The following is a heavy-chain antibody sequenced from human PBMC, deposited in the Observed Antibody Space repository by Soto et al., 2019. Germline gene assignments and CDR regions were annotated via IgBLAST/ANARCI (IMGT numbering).Heavy chain of an antibody. J-gene: IGHJ4*02. V-gene: IGHV3-48*02. D-gene: IGHD5-18*01. CDR1: GFTFSSYS. Sequence: PGGSLRLSCTASGFTFSSYSMNWVRQAPGKGLEWVSYISSSSSTIYYADSVTGRLTISRDNAKNSLYLQMNSLRDEDTAMYYCARVISMDLLLHTAPGYWGQGTLVTVSS. CDR2: ISSSSSTI. CDR3: ARVISMDLLLHTAPGY.